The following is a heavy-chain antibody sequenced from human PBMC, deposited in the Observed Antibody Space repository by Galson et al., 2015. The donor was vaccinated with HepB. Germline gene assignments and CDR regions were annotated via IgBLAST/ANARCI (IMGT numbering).Heavy chain of an antibody. J-gene: IGHJ4*02. CDR1: GFTFSSYA. CDR2: ISGSGGST. Sequence: SLRLSCAASGFTFSSYAMSWVRQAPGKGLEWVSAISGSGGSTYYADSVKGRFTISRDNSKNTLYLQMNSLRAEDTAVYYCAKETRLGPLGQQLEDDYWGQGTLVTVSS. CDR3: AKETRLGPLGQQLEDDY. V-gene: IGHV3-23*01. D-gene: IGHD6-13*01.